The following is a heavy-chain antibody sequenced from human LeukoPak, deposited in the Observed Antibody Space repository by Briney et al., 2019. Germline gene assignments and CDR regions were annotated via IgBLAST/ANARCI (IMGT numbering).Heavy chain of an antibody. Sequence: GGSLRLSXAASGFTFSDHSMDWVRQAPGKGLEWVGRILNKANSYTTHYAASVKGRFTISRDDSKNSLSLQMNSLKTEDTAVYYCTGLIMDVWGKGTTVAVSS. V-gene: IGHV3-72*01. D-gene: IGHD3-16*01. CDR2: ILNKANSYTT. CDR1: GFTFSDHS. J-gene: IGHJ6*03. CDR3: TGLIMDV.